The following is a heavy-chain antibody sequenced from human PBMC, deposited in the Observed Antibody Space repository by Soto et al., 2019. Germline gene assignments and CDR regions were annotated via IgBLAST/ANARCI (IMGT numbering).Heavy chain of an antibody. CDR2: IYYSGST. CDR3: AKEDLERDYFDY. D-gene: IGHD1-1*01. CDR1: GGSISSYY. Sequence: PSETLSLTCTVSGGSISSYYWSWIRQPPGKGLEWIGYIYYSGSTNYNPSLKSRVTISRDKSKNTLYLQMNSLRAEDTAVYYCAKEDLERDYFDYWGQGTLVTVSS. V-gene: IGHV4-59*12. J-gene: IGHJ4*02.